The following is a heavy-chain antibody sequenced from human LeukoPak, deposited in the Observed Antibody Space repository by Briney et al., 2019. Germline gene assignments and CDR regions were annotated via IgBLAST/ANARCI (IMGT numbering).Heavy chain of an antibody. D-gene: IGHD2-21*02. CDR2: IYTSGST. J-gene: IGHJ4*02. CDR3: ARGALGETD. Sequence: SQTLSLTCTVSGGSISSGSYYWSWIRQPAGKGLEWIGRIYTSGSTNYNPSLKSRVTISVDTSKNQFSLKLSSVTAADTAVYYCARGALGETDWGQGTLVTVSS. CDR1: GGSISSGSYY. V-gene: IGHV4-61*02.